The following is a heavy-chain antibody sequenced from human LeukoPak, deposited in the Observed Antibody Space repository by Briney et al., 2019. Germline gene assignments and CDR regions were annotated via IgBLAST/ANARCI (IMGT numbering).Heavy chain of an antibody. CDR2: FDPEDAET. V-gene: IGHV1-24*01. CDR3: ATGSGSYYVFDY. Sequence: ASVKVSCKVSGYTLTELSMHWVRQAPGKGLEWMGGFDPEDAETIYAQKFQGRVTMTEDTSTDTAYMELSSLRSEDTAVYYCATGSGSYYVFDYWGQGTLVTVSS. CDR1: GYTLTELS. D-gene: IGHD1-26*01. J-gene: IGHJ4*02.